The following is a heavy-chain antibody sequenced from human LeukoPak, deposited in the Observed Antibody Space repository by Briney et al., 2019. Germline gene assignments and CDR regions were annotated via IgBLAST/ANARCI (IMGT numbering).Heavy chain of an antibody. D-gene: IGHD4-23*01. CDR2: IYSGGYT. CDR1: VFTVSSNY. V-gene: IGHV3-53*01. Sequence: GGSLRLSPAASVFTVSSNYMICVRHAPGKGRGRVAVIYSGGYTYYAESVKGRFTISRDNYKNSLYLQMNSLRAEDTAVYYCARLKGTVVTRVDYWGQGTLVTVAS. J-gene: IGHJ4*02. CDR3: ARLKGTVVTRVDY.